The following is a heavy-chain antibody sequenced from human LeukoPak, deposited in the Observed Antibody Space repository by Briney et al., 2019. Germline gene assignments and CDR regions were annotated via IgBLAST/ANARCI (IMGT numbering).Heavy chain of an antibody. CDR2: INSDDSST. CDR3: ARGYGDTTYYYYGMDV. V-gene: IGHV3-74*01. J-gene: IGHJ6*02. CDR1: GFTFSSYW. Sequence: GGSLRLSCAASGFTFSSYWMHWVCQALGKGLVWVSRINSDDSSTSYADSVKGRFSISRDNAKNTLYLQMNSLRVEDTAVYYCARGYGDTTYYYYGMDVWGQGTTVTVSS. D-gene: IGHD4-17*01.